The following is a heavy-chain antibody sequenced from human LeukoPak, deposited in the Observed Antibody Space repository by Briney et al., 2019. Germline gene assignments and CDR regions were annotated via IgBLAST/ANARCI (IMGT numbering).Heavy chain of an antibody. CDR1: GGSISSSSYY. V-gene: IGHV4-39*01. Sequence: SETLSLTCTVSGGSISSSSYYWGWIRQPPGKGLEWIGSIYYSGSTYYNPSLKSRVTISVDTSKNQFSLKLSSVTAADTAVYYCARLGYSSSAWGIYYYYMDAWGKGTTVTVSS. CDR2: IYYSGST. J-gene: IGHJ6*03. D-gene: IGHD6-13*01. CDR3: ARLGYSSSAWGIYYYYMDA.